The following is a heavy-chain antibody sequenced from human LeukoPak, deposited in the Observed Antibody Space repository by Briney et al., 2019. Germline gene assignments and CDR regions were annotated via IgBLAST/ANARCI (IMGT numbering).Heavy chain of an antibody. D-gene: IGHD3-16*01. V-gene: IGHV3-21*04. J-gene: IGHJ1*01. CDR1: GFTFSSYS. Sequence: PGGSLRLSCAASGFTFSSYSMNWVRQAPGKGLEWVSSISSSSNYIYYADSVKGRFTISRDNSKNTLYLQMNSLRAEDTAVYYCAKDDAWGRYKDWGQGTLVTVSS. CDR3: AKDDAWGRYKD. CDR2: ISSSSNYI.